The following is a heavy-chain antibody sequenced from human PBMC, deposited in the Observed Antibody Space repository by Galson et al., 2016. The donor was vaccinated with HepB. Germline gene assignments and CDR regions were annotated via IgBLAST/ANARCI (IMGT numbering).Heavy chain of an antibody. D-gene: IGHD1-1*01. V-gene: IGHV3-23*01. CDR2: ISTRRTT. CDR1: GFAFSNFG. CDR3: AKGRLVRRIFDH. J-gene: IGHJ4*02. Sequence: SLRLSCAASGFAFSNFGLSWVRQAPGKGLGWVASISTRRTTYYSDSVQGRFTISRDNSNNTLYLQMNGLRAEDTAVYYCAKGRLVRRIFDHWGQGTLPTVSS.